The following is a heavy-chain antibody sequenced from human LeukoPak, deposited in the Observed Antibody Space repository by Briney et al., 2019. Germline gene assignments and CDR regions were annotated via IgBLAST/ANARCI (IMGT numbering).Heavy chain of an antibody. Sequence: GGSLRLSCAASGFTFSSYWMSWVRQAPGKGLEWVASIKQDGSEKYYVDSVKGRFTISRDNAKNSLYLQMNSLRAEDTAVYYCAKDMYYYDSSGYTAGGFDYWGQGTLVTVSS. D-gene: IGHD3-22*01. CDR1: GFTFSSYW. J-gene: IGHJ4*02. CDR3: AKDMYYYDSSGYTAGGFDY. CDR2: IKQDGSEK. V-gene: IGHV3-7*01.